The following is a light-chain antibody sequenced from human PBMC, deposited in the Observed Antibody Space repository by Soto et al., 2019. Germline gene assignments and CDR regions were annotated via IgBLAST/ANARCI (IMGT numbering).Light chain of an antibody. V-gene: IGLV2-14*01. CDR2: DVS. J-gene: IGLJ2*01. CDR1: SSDVSGYNY. CDR3: SSYTSSSTVHVV. Sequence: QSVLTQPASVSGSPGQSITISCTGTSSDVSGYNYVSWYQQHPGKAPKLMIYDVSNRPSGVSNRFSGSKSGNTASLTISGLQAEDEADYYCSSYTSSSTVHVVFGGGTKLTVL.